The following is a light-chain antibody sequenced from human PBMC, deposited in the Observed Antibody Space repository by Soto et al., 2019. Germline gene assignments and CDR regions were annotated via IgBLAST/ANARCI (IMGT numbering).Light chain of an antibody. J-gene: IGKJ5*01. CDR3: QQYGSSIT. CDR2: GAS. V-gene: IGKV3-20*01. CDR1: QSVSSTY. Sequence: ELVLTQSPGTLSLSPGDRATLSCRASQSVSSTYLAWYQQRPGQAPRLLIYGASSRATGIPDRFSGSGSGTDFTLTISRLEPEDFAVYYCQQYGSSITFGQGTRLEIK.